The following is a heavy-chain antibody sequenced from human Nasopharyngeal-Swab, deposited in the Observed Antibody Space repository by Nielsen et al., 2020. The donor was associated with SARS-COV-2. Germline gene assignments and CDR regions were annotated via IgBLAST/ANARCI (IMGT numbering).Heavy chain of an antibody. D-gene: IGHD3-10*01. J-gene: IGHJ4*02. CDR3: ARFGALRGSGSYYY. V-gene: IGHV1-69*13. CDR2: IIPIFGTA. CDR1: VGTFSSYA. Sequence: SVTVSCKASVGTFSSYAISWVRQAPGQGLEWMGGIIPIFGTANYAQKFQGRVTITADESTSTAYMELSSLRSEDTAVYYCARFGALRGSGSYYYWGQGTLVTVSS.